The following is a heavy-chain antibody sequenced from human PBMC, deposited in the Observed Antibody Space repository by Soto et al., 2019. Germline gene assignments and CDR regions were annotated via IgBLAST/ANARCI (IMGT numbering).Heavy chain of an antibody. CDR3: ARDRTTVTRAFDI. J-gene: IGHJ3*02. CDR1: GGSISSGGYY. D-gene: IGHD4-4*01. CDR2: IYYSGST. V-gene: IGHV4-31*03. Sequence: QVQLQESGPGLVKPSQTLSLTCTVSGGSISSGGYYWSWIRQHPGKGLEWIGYIYYSGSTYYNLSLKSRVTISVDTSKNHFSLKLSSVTAADTAVYYCARDRTTVTRAFDIWGQETMVTVSS.